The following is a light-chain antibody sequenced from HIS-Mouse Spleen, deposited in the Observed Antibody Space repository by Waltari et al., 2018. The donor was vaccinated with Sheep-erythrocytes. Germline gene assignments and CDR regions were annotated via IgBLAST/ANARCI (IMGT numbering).Light chain of an antibody. Sequence: LPPPPPASGSPPQPLTTTCTATTSNVGGSNYFSWYQQHPGKAPKLMIYDVSKRPSGVPDRFSGSKSGNTASLTISGLQAEDEADYYCCSYAGSYNHVFATGTKVTVL. CDR2: DVS. V-gene: IGLV2-11*01. CDR3: CSYAGSYNHV. J-gene: IGLJ1*01. CDR1: TSNVGGSNY.